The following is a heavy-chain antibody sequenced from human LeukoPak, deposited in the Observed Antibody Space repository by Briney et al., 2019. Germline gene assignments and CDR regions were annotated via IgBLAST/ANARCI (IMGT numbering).Heavy chain of an antibody. Sequence: GGSLRLSCAASGFTVSSNYMSWVRQAPGKGLEWVSVIYSGGSTYYADSVKGRFTISRDNSKNTLYLQMNSLRAEDTAVYYCAKGPTDYYYYMDVWGKGTTVTISS. J-gene: IGHJ6*03. V-gene: IGHV3-66*01. CDR3: AKGPTDYYYYMDV. CDR2: IYSGGST. CDR1: GFTVSSNY.